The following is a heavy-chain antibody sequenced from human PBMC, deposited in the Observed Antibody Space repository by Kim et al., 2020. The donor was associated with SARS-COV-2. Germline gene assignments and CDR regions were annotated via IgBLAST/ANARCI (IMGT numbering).Heavy chain of an antibody. CDR2: IGADGDT. Sequence: GGSLRLSCAASGFTFSSHDMHWVRQATGKGLEWVSGIGADGDTYYLGSVRGRFTISRENAKNSLYLHMNSLTVGDTAVYYCVRDLRGSNYYYGMDVWGQG. CDR1: GFTFSSHD. V-gene: IGHV3-13*01. J-gene: IGHJ6*02. D-gene: IGHD1-26*01. CDR3: VRDLRGSNYYYGMDV.